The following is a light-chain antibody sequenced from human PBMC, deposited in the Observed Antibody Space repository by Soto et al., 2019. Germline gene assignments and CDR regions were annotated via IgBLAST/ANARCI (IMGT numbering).Light chain of an antibody. V-gene: IGKV3-11*01. CDR2: DAS. CDR3: QQRGNWPLT. CDR1: QSVSSY. Sequence: EIELTQSPATLCLSPGERATLSCRASQSVSSYLAWYQQKPGQAPRLLIYDASNRATGIPARFSGSGSGTDFTLTISSLEPEDCAVYYCQQRGNWPLTFGQGTKLEI. J-gene: IGKJ2*01.